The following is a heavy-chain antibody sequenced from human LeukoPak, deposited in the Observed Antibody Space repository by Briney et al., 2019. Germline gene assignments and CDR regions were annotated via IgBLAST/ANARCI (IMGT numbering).Heavy chain of an antibody. CDR1: GYSISSGYY. Sequence: SETLSLTCTVSGYSISSGYYWGWIRQPPGKGLEWIGSIYHSGSTYYNPSLKSRVTISVDTPKNQFSLKLSSVTAADTAVYYCARNTNYDRFDYWGQGTLVTVSS. CDR3: ARNTNYDRFDY. D-gene: IGHD3-22*01. CDR2: IYHSGST. V-gene: IGHV4-38-2*02. J-gene: IGHJ4*02.